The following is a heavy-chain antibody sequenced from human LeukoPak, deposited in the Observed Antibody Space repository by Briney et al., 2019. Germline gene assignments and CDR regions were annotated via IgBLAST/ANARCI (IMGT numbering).Heavy chain of an antibody. D-gene: IGHD6-6*01. V-gene: IGHV4-39*01. CDR1: GGSISSSSYY. J-gene: IGHJ5*02. CDR3: ARQAPTIAARLGWFDP. Sequence: PSETLSLTCSVSGGSISSSSYYWGWIRQPSGKGLEWIGSIYYSGSTYYNPSLKSRVTISVDTSKNQFSLKLTSVTAADTAVYYCARQAPTIAARLGWFDPWGQGTLVTVSS. CDR2: IYYSGST.